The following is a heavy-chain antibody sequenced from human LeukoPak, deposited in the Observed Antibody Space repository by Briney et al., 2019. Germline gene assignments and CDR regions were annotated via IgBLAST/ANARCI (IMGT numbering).Heavy chain of an antibody. V-gene: IGHV4-59*01. CDR1: GGSISSYY. J-gene: IGHJ4*02. D-gene: IGHD3-10*02. CDR2: IYYSGST. Sequence: SETLSLTCTVSGGSISSYYWSWIRQPPGKGLEWIGYIYYSGSTNYNPSLKSRVTISVDTSKNQFSLKLSSVTAADTAVYYCARDIFGRDYWGQGTLVTVSS. CDR3: ARDIFGRDY.